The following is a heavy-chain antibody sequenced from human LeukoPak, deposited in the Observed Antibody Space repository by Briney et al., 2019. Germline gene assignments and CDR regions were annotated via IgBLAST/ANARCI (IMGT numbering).Heavy chain of an antibody. J-gene: IGHJ4*02. CDR1: GFTFNIYA. V-gene: IGHV3-23*01. D-gene: IGHD2-15*01. CDR3: VRDFSCSVGSCPLFDS. CDR2: LNEDGGYT. Sequence: PGGSLRLSCAASGFTFNIYALSWVRQAPGMGLAWVSGLNEDGGYTYYADSVKGRFTISRGNSENTLYLQMSSLRAEDTAIYYCVRDFSCSVGSCPLFDSWGQGTLVSVSS.